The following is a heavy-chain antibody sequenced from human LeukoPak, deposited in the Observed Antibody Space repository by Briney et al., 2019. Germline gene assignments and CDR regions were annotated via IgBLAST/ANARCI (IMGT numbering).Heavy chain of an antibody. CDR2: IYHSGST. CDR3: ARRVVPAGTFDY. D-gene: IGHD6-19*01. CDR1: GGSISSGGYY. Sequence: SQTLSLTCTVSGGSISSGGYYWSWIRQPPGKGLEWIGSIYHSGSTYYNPSLKSRVTISVDTSKNQVSLKLSSVTAADTAVYYCARRVVPAGTFDYWGQGTLVTVSS. V-gene: IGHV4-39*01. J-gene: IGHJ4*02.